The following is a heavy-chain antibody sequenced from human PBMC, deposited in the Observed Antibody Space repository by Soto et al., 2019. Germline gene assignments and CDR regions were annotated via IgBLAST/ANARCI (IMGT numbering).Heavy chain of an antibody. V-gene: IGHV3-74*01. CDR2: ISDDGSTA. Sequence: RGSLRLSCAVSGFTFSAYWMHWVRQFPGKGLTWVSRISDDGSTATYADSVKGRFVISRDNAKNSLYLEMNTLRADDSGLYYCARGPRVSSTGTGAHWGRGTLVTVS. J-gene: IGHJ4*02. CDR3: ARGPRVSSTGTGAH. D-gene: IGHD1-1*01. CDR1: GFTFSAYW.